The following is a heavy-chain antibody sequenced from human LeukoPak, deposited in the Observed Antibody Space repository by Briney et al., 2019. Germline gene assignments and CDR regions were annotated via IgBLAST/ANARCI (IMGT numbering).Heavy chain of an antibody. D-gene: IGHD3-16*01. Sequence: GGSLRLSCTVSGFNFRRFGMHWGRQAPGTGLEWVALVKYDGNKTHYADSVKGRFTISRDESENTLYLQMNSLRAEDTAVYYGASGGGVGGTYRGWGYLDSWGQGTLVTVSS. CDR1: GFNFRRFG. J-gene: IGHJ4*02. CDR2: VKYDGNKT. CDR3: ASGGGVGGTYRGWGYLDS. V-gene: IGHV3-30*03.